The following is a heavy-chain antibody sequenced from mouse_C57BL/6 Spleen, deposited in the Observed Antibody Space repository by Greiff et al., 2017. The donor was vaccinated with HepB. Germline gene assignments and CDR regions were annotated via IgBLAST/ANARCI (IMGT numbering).Heavy chain of an antibody. CDR2: INPGSGST. Sequence: QVQLQQPGAELVKPGASVKMSCKASGYTFTGYWITWVKQRPGQGLEWIGDINPGSGSTNYNEKFKSKATLAVDTSSSTAYMKLSSLTSEDSAVYYCARSFITTGDLAYWGQGTPVTVSS. J-gene: IGHJ3*01. CDR1: GYTFTGYW. V-gene: IGHV1-55*01. D-gene: IGHD1-1*01. CDR3: ARSFITTGDLAY.